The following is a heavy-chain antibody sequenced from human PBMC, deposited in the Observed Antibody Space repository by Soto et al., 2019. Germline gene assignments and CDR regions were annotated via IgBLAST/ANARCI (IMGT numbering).Heavy chain of an antibody. J-gene: IGHJ6*02. V-gene: IGHV3-7*01. CDR1: GFTFSSYW. CDR3: ATPRKNYYYYGMDV. CDR2: IKQDGSEK. Sequence: PGGSLRLSCAASGFTFSSYWMSWVRQAPGKGLEWVANIKQDGSEKYYVDSVKGRFTISRDNAKNSLYLQMNSLRAEDTAVYYCATPRKNYYYYGMDVWGQGTTVTVSS.